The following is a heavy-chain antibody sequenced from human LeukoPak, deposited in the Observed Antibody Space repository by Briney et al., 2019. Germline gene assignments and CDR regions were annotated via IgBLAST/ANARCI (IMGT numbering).Heavy chain of an antibody. CDR2: IIPRLDIA. Sequence: SVKVSCKASGGIFSSHAISWVRQAPGQGLEWMGRIIPRLDIAIYAQMFQGRVTITADKATTTAYMELTSLRSEDTAVYYCARDLATIDGIAWYYFENWGQGTLVTVS. CDR3: ARDLATIDGIAWYYFEN. CDR1: GGIFSSHA. J-gene: IGHJ4*02. D-gene: IGHD5-12*01. V-gene: IGHV1-69*04.